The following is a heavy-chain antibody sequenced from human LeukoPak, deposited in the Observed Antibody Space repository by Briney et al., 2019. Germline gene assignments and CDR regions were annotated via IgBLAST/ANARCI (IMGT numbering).Heavy chain of an antibody. J-gene: IGHJ4*02. CDR1: GYTFTDYY. CDR3: ATLRALDY. Sequence: ASVKVSCKVSGYTFTDYYMHWVQQAPGKGLEWIGRVDPEDSETIYAEKFQGRVTITADTSTDTAYMELSSPRSEDTAVYYCATLRALDYWGQGTLVTVS. D-gene: IGHD5/OR15-5a*01. CDR2: VDPEDSET. V-gene: IGHV1-69-2*01.